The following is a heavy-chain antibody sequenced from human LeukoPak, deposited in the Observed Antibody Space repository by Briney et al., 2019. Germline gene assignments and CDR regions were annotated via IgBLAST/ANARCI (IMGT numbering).Heavy chain of an antibody. J-gene: IGHJ3*02. V-gene: IGHV4-31*03. Sequence: SETLSLTCTVSGGSISSGGYYWSRIRQHPGKGLEWIGYIYYSGSTYYNPSLKSRVTISVDTSKNQFSLKLSSVTAADTAVYYCARVSFGAFDIWGQGTMVTVSS. CDR1: GGSISSGGYY. CDR2: IYYSGST. CDR3: ARVSFGAFDI. D-gene: IGHD3-16*01.